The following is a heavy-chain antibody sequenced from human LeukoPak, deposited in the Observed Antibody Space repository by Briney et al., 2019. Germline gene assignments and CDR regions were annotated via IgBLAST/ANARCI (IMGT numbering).Heavy chain of an antibody. V-gene: IGHV1-58*01. CDR3: ATDDVTTGTKTALGY. CDR2: IFVGSGNT. J-gene: IGHJ4*02. CDR1: GFTFTSSA. Sequence: SVRVSCKASGFTFTSSAVQWVRQARGKGLEWVGWIFVGSGNTNYAQTFEERVTINREITTRTDYMELSSLRSEDTAVYYCATDDVTTGTKTALGYWGQGTLVTVSS. D-gene: IGHD1-1*01.